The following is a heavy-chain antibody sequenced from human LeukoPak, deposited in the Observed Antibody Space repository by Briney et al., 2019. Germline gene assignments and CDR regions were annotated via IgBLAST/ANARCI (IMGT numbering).Heavy chain of an antibody. CDR3: AREGQLPISNYHYYYMDV. V-gene: IGHV3-66*02. D-gene: IGHD2-2*01. CDR1: GFTVSGNY. Sequence: GGSLRLSCAASGFTVSGNYMNWVRQAPGKGLEWVSVVYSDSRTYYADSVKGRFTISRDNSKNTLYLQMNSLRAEDTAVYYCAREGQLPISNYHYYYMDVWGKGTTVTVSS. J-gene: IGHJ6*03. CDR2: VYSDSRT.